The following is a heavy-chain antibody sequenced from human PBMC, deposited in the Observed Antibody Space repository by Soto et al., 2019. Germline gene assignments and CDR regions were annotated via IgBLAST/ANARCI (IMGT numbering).Heavy chain of an antibody. D-gene: IGHD6-13*01. CDR2: ISGGVDST. J-gene: IGHJ6*02. CDR3: AVGRVAATPYHYYSGMDV. V-gene: IGHV3-23*01. CDR1: GFTFNRYA. Sequence: LRLSCAASGFTFNRYAFHWFRQAPGKGLEWVSAISGGVDSTFYADSVKGRFTISRDNSKNIQYLQMNNLRAEDTAIYYCAVGRVAATPYHYYSGMDVWGQGTTVTVS.